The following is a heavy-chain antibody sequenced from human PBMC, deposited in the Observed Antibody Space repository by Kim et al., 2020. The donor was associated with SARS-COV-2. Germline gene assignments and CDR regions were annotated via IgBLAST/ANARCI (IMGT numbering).Heavy chain of an antibody. D-gene: IGHD1-26*01. J-gene: IGHJ3*02. Sequence: GGSLRLSCAASGFTFSSYGMHWVRQAPGKGLEWVAVISYDGSNKYYADSVKGRFTISRDNSKNTLYLQMNSLRAEDTAVYYCAKDGFELDAFDIWGQGT. CDR1: GFTFSSYG. V-gene: IGHV3-30*18. CDR2: ISYDGSNK. CDR3: AKDGFELDAFDI.